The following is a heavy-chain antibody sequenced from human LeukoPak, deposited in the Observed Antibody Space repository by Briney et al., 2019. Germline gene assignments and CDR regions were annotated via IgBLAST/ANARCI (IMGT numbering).Heavy chain of an antibody. CDR1: GGSISSYY. V-gene: IGHV4-4*09. D-gene: IGHD3-22*01. Sequence: PSETLSLTCTVSGGSISSYYWSWIRQPPGKGLEWIGYIYTSGSTNYNPSLKSRVTMSVDTSKNHFSLKLSSVTATDTAVYYCARRSQANSGYFSYWYFDLWGRGTLVTVSS. CDR3: ARRSQANSGYFSYWYFDL. J-gene: IGHJ2*01. CDR2: IYTSGST.